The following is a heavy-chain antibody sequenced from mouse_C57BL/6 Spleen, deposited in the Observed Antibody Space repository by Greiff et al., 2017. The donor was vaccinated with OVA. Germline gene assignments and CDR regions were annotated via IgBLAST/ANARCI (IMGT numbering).Heavy chain of an antibody. CDR1: GYTFTSYW. V-gene: IGHV1-64*01. Sequence: VQLQQPGAELVKPGASVKLSCKASGYTFTSYWMHWVKQRPGQGLEWIGMIHPNSGSTNYNEKFKSKATLTVDKSSSTAYMQLSSLTSEDSAVYYCAHYYYGSSYWYFDVWGTGTTVTVSS. CDR2: IHPNSGST. CDR3: AHYYYGSSYWYFDV. J-gene: IGHJ1*03. D-gene: IGHD1-1*01.